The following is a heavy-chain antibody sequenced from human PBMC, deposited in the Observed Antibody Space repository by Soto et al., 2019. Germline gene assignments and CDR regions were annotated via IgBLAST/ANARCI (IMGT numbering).Heavy chain of an antibody. J-gene: IGHJ4*02. D-gene: IGHD3-3*01. CDR3: ARPGNDFWSGYPNYFDY. CDR1: GFTFSSYA. Sequence: GGSLRLSCAASGFTFSSYAMHWVRQAPGKGLEWVAVISYDGSNKYYADSVKGRFTISRDNSKNTLYLQMNSLRAEDTAVYYCARPGNDFWSGYPNYFDYWGQGTLVTVSS. CDR2: ISYDGSNK. V-gene: IGHV3-30-3*01.